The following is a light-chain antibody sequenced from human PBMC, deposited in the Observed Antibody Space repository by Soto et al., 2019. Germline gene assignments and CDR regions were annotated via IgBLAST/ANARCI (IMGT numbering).Light chain of an antibody. J-gene: IGKJ1*01. CDR1: QSVRSDS. V-gene: IGKV3-20*01. Sequence: EIVLTQSPGTLSLSPGERATLSCRASQSVRSDSLAWYQQKPGQAPRLLIFGASSRATGIPDRFSGSGSGTDFTITISKLEPEDFAVYYCQQYGNSPKWTFGQGTKVEIK. CDR3: QQYGNSPKWT. CDR2: GAS.